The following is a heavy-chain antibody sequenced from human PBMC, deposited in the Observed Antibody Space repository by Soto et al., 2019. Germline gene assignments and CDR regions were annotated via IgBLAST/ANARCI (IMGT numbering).Heavy chain of an antibody. CDR2: ISAYNGNT. D-gene: IGHD6-19*01. J-gene: IGHJ3*01. CDR3: ASDGDSSGWYSKYAFDV. V-gene: IGHV1-18*01. Sequence: GASVKVSCKASGYTFTSYGISWVRQAPGQGLEWMGWISAYNGNTNYAQKLQGRVTMTTDTSTSTAYMELRSLRSDDTAVYYCASDGDSSGWYSKYAFDVWXQGTMVTVSS. CDR1: GYTFTSYG.